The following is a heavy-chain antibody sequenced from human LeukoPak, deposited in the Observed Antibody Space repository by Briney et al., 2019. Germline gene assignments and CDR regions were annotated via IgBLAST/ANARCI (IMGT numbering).Heavy chain of an antibody. J-gene: IGHJ4*01. V-gene: IGHV3-21*01. CDR3: ARDVPLDY. CDR1: GXAFSSYD. CDR2: IASGSSYI. Sequence: GGSLRLSCAASGXAFSSYDVNWVRQAPGKGLEWVSSIASGSSYIYYADSMKGRFTISRDNPKNSLYLQMNSLRAGDTAVYYCARDVPLDYWGQGTLVTVSS. D-gene: IGHD3-10*02.